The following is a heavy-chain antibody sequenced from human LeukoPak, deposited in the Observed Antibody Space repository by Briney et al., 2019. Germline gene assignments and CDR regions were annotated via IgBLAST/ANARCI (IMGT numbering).Heavy chain of an antibody. CDR3: ARTEYYFDH. V-gene: IGHV4-59*12. D-gene: IGHD3-10*01. CDR1: SGSINSYY. CDR2: IYYSGST. J-gene: IGHJ4*02. Sequence: KPSEPLSLTCTVSSGSINSYYWSWIRQAPGKGLEWIGYIYYSGSTNYNPSFKSRVTMSVDTSKKQFSLRVSSVTAADTAVYYCARTEYYFDHWGQGTLVTVSS.